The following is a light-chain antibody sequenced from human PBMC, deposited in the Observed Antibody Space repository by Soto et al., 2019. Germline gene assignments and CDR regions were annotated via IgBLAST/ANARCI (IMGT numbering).Light chain of an antibody. CDR2: DAS. J-gene: IGKJ3*01. V-gene: IGKV3-11*01. CDR1: QSVSSY. Sequence: EIVLTQSPATLSLSPGERATLSCRASQSVSSYLAWYQQKPGQAPRLLIYDASNRATGIPARFSGSGSGTDFTLTISSLAPEDFAVYYCQQRSNWPPQVTFGPGTKVDIK. CDR3: QQRSNWPPQVT.